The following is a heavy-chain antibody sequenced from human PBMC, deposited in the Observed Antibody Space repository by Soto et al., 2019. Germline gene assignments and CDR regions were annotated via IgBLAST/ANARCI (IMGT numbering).Heavy chain of an antibody. CDR3: ASIVDAWYCSGGSCYSNGDDAFDI. CDR2: ISAYNGNT. J-gene: IGHJ3*02. V-gene: IGHV1-18*01. D-gene: IGHD2-15*01. Sequence: ASVKVSCKASGYTFTSYGISWVRQAPGQGLEWMGWISAYNGNTSYARKLQGRVTMTTNTSISTAYMELSSLRSEDTAVYYCASIVDAWYCSGGSCYSNGDDAFDIWGQGTMVTVSS. CDR1: GYTFTSYG.